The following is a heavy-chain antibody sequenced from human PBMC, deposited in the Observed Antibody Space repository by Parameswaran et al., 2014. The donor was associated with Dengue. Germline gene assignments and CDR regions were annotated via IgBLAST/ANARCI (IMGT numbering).Heavy chain of an antibody. CDR2: ISYDGSNK. D-gene: IGHD3-22*01. CDR3: AKDVAMIVVVMGYGMDV. J-gene: IGHJ6*02. V-gene: IGHV3-30*18. Sequence: VRQAPGKGLEWVAVISYDGSNKYYADSVKGRFTISRDNSKNTLYLQMNSLRAEDTAVYYCAKDVAMIVVVMGYGMDVWGQGTTVTVSS.